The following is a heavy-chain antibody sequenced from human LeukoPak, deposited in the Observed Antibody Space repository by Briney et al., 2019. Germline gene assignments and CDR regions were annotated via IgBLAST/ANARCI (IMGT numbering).Heavy chain of an antibody. Sequence: PSETLSLTCTVSGGSISSGGYYWSWIRQHPGKGLEWIGYIYYSGSTYCNPSLKSRVTISVDTSKNQFSLKLSSVTAADTAVYYCARELAAGCFDYWGQGTLVTVSS. D-gene: IGHD3-9*01. CDR2: IYYSGST. CDR1: GGSISSGGYY. CDR3: ARELAAGCFDY. J-gene: IGHJ4*02. V-gene: IGHV4-31*03.